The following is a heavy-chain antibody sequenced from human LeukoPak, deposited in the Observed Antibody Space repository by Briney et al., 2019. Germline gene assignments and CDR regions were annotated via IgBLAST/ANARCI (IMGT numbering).Heavy chain of an antibody. V-gene: IGHV3-7*01. CDR2: IKQDGSEK. J-gene: IGHJ4*02. D-gene: IGHD4-17*01. Sequence: GGSLRLSCAASGFTFSSYWMSWVRQAPGKGREWVANIKQDGSEKYYVDSVKGRFTISRDNAKNSLYLQMNSLRAEDTAVYYCARDGFYGDLDYWGQGTLVTVSS. CDR1: GFTFSSYW. CDR3: ARDGFYGDLDY.